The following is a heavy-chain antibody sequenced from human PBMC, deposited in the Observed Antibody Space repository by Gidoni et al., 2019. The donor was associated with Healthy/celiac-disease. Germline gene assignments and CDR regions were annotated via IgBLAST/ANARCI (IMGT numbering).Heavy chain of an antibody. V-gene: IGHV4-59*01. D-gene: IGHD4-17*01. CDR3: ASRIYGDYVLAGNDAFDI. CDR1: GGSISSYY. Sequence: QVQLQESGPGLVKPSETLSLTCTVSGGSISSYYWSWIRQPPGKGLEWIGYIYYSGSTNYNPSLKSRVTISVDTSKNQFSLKLSSVTAADTAVYYCASRIYGDYVLAGNDAFDIWGQGTMVTVSS. CDR2: IYYSGST. J-gene: IGHJ3*02.